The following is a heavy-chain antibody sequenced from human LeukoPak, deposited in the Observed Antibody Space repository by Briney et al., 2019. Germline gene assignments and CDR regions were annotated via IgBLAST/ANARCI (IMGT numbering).Heavy chain of an antibody. CDR1: GFTFSSYA. V-gene: IGHV3-23*01. D-gene: IGHD3-22*01. CDR2: ISGSGGST. J-gene: IGHJ4*02. Sequence: TGGSLRLSCAASGFTFSSYAMSWVRQAPGKGLEWVSAISGSGGSTYYADSVKGRFTISRDNSKNTLYLQMNSLRAEDTAVYYCAKDPFNYYDSSGGDYWGQGTLVTVSS. CDR3: AKDPFNYYDSSGGDY.